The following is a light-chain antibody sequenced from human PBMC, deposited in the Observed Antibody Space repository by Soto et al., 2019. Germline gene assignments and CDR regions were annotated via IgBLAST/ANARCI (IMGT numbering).Light chain of an antibody. Sequence: DIPMTQSPSSLSASAGDRVTITCRASQNIARYLYWFQQKPGKAPNLLIYVASNLQSGVPSRFSGSGSGTDFTLTINNLQPDDFATYYCQQTCSIPRTFGQGTKLEIK. J-gene: IGKJ2*01. CDR3: QQTCSIPRT. V-gene: IGKV1-39*01. CDR1: QNIARY. CDR2: VAS.